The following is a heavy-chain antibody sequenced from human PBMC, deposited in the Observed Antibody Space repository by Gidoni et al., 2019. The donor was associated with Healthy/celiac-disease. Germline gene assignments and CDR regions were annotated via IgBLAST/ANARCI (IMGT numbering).Heavy chain of an antibody. CDR2: INPSGGST. CDR1: GYTFTSYY. CDR3: AREPPAARLIAVAGTRDYYYYYGMDV. V-gene: IGHV1-46*03. Sequence: QVQLVQSGAEVKKPGASVKVSCKASGYTFTSYYMHWVRQAPAQGLEWMGIINPSGGSTSYAQKFQGRVTMTRDTSTSTVYMELSSLRSEDTAVYYCAREPPAARLIAVAGTRDYYYYYGMDVWGQGTTVTVSS. J-gene: IGHJ6*02. D-gene: IGHD6-19*01.